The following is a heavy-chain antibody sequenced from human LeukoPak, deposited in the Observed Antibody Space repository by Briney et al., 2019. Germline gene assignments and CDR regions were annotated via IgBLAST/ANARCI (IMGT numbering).Heavy chain of an antibody. CDR3: GRKLTTLRGFDI. D-gene: IGHD4-11*01. Sequence: NAGESLKISCQGSGFTFTTSWIGWVRQLPGKGLEWMGNIYPGDSDTRYSPSFQGQVTISADKSINTAYLQWTSLKASDTAMYYWGRKLTTLRGFDIWGQGTMVTPSS. V-gene: IGHV5-51*01. CDR2: IYPGDSDT. CDR1: GFTFTTSW. J-gene: IGHJ3*02.